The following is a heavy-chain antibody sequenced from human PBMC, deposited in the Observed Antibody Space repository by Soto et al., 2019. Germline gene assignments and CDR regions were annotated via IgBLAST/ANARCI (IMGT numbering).Heavy chain of an antibody. V-gene: IGHV3-23*01. CDR3: AKCPGIYQTTYGDYNAFDS. CDR1: GFTFSSYA. CDR2: ISGSVGST. D-gene: IGHD4-17*01. J-gene: IGHJ3*02. Sequence: EVQLLESGGVLVQPGGSLRLSCAASGFTFSSYAMSWVRQAPGKGLEWVSAISGSVGSTYYAYSVKGRFTISRDNSKNKLYLQMNCLSDEDTAVYYCAKCPGIYQTTYGDYNAFDSWGQRTMFTVSS.